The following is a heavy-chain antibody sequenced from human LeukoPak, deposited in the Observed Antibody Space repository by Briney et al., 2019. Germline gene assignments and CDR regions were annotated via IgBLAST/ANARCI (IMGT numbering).Heavy chain of an antibody. CDR2: IYSGGST. J-gene: IGHJ3*02. Sequence: PGGSLRLSCAASGFTFSSYAMSWVRQAPGKGLEWVSVIYSGGSTYYADSVKGRFTISRDNSKNTLYLQMNSLRAEDTAVYYCARVIAAVGFAFDIWGQGTMVTVSS. CDR1: GFTFSSYA. V-gene: IGHV3-66*01. CDR3: ARVIAAVGFAFDI. D-gene: IGHD6-13*01.